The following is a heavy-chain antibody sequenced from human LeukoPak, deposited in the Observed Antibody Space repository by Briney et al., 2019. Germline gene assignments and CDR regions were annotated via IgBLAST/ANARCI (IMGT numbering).Heavy chain of an antibody. J-gene: IGHJ4*02. CDR2: IYYSGST. D-gene: IGHD1-26*01. CDR3: ARGEAKVGAYYFDY. Sequence: PSETLSLTCTVSGGPISSSGHYWGWIRQPPGKGLEWIGTIYYSGSTYYNPSLKSRVTISVDTSKSQFSLTLTSVTAADTAVYYCARGEAKVGAYYFDYWGQATLVTVSS. CDR1: GGPISSSGHY. V-gene: IGHV4-39*07.